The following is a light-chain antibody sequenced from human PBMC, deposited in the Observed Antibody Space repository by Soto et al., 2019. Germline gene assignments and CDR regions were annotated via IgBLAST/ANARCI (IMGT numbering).Light chain of an antibody. CDR3: VLYMGSGMV. CDR1: SGSVSISFF. J-gene: IGLJ2*01. Sequence: QTVVTQEPSFSVSPGGTVTLTCGLSSGSVSISFFPSWYQQTPGQAPRTLIYSTNTRSPGVPDRFSGSILGNKAALTITGAQADDESDYSCVLYMGSGMVFGGGTKLTVL. V-gene: IGLV8-61*01. CDR2: STN.